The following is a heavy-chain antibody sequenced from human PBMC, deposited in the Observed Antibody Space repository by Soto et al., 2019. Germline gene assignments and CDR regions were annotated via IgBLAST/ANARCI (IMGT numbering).Heavy chain of an antibody. V-gene: IGHV4-61*01. CDR3: ARDYVSSDYDSSGYNYYYYGMDV. Sequence: SETLSLTCTVSGGSVSSGSYYWSWIRQPPGKGLEWIGYIYYSGSTNYNTSLKSRVTISVDTSKNQFSLKLSSVTAADTAVYYSARDYVSSDYDSSGYNYYYYGMDVWGQGTTVTVSS. J-gene: IGHJ6*02. CDR2: IYYSGST. CDR1: GGSVSSGSYY. D-gene: IGHD3-22*01.